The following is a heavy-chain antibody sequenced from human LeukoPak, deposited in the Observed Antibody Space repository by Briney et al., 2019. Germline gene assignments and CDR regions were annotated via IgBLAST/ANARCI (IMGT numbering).Heavy chain of an antibody. CDR3: ARQFRDSSGYYSYYFDY. V-gene: IGHV5-51*01. CDR1: GYSFTTYW. CDR2: IYPGDSDT. J-gene: IGHJ4*02. D-gene: IGHD3-22*01. Sequence: GESLKISCKGSGYSFTTYWIGWVRQMPGRGLEWMGIIYPGDSDTRYSPSFQGQVTISADKSISTAYLQWSSLRASDTAMYYCARQFRDSSGYYSYYFDYWGQGTLVTVSS.